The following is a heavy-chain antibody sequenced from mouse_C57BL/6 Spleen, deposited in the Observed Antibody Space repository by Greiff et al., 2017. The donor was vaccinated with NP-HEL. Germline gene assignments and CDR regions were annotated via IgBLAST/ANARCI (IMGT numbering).Heavy chain of an antibody. CDR2: IHPNSGST. V-gene: IGHV1-64*01. Sequence: QVQLQQPGAELVKPGASVKLSCKASGYTFTSYWMHWVKQRPGQGLEWIGMIHPNSGSTNYNEKFKSKATLTVDKSSSTAYMQLSSLTSEDSAVYYCARPGSHYYYAMDYWGQGTSVTVSS. J-gene: IGHJ4*01. CDR3: ARPGSHYYYAMDY. D-gene: IGHD1-1*01. CDR1: GYTFTSYW.